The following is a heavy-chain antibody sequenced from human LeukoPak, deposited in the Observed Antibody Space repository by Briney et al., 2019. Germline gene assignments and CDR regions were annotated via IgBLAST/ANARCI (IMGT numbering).Heavy chain of an antibody. CDR2: ISGSGGST. Sequence: GGSLRLSCAASGFTFSSYSMNWVRQAPGKGLEWVSAISGSGGSTYYADSVKGRFTISRDNSKNTLYLQMNSLRAEDTAVYYCASVHGGPSGGYYFDYWGQGTLVTVSS. CDR1: GFTFSSYS. V-gene: IGHV3-23*01. J-gene: IGHJ4*02. CDR3: ASVHGGPSGGYYFDY. D-gene: IGHD4-23*01.